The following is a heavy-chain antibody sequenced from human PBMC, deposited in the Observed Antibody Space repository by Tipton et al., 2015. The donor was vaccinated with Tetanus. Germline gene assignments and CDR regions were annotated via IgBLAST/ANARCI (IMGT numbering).Heavy chain of an antibody. V-gene: IGHV1-2*02. CDR3: ARDRGDYIYYGMDV. CDR2: IDPNSGGT. J-gene: IGHJ6*02. D-gene: IGHD3-22*01. Sequence: QLVQSGAEMKKPGASVKVSCKASGYIFTDYYIYWVRQAPGQGLEWMGWIDPNSGGTVYAQKFQGRVTMTRDTSISTGYMELRSLRSDDTAVYYCARDRGDYIYYGMDVWGPGTTVTVS. CDR1: GYIFTDYY.